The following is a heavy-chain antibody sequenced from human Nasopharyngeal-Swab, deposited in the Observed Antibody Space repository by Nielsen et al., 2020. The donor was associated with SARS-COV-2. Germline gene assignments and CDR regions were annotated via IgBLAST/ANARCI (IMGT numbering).Heavy chain of an antibody. V-gene: IGHV3-33*06. CDR2: IWNDGSNK. J-gene: IGHJ6*03. CDR3: ANVDPYYYYYMDV. Sequence: WIRQHPGQGLEWVAVIWNDGSNKYYADSVKGRLTISRDNSKKTLYLQMNSLRAEDTAVYYCANVDPYYYYYMDVWGKGTTVTVSS. D-gene: IGHD3-9*01.